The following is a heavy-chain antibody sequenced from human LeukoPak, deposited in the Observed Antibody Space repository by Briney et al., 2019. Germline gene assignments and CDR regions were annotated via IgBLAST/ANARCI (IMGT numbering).Heavy chain of an antibody. CDR3: AREGLGYCSSTSCLEPFDY. D-gene: IGHD2-2*01. J-gene: IGHJ4*02. V-gene: IGHV3-30*03. Sequence: GGSLRLSCAASGFTFSSYGMHWVRQAPGKGLEWVAVISYDGSNKYYADSVKGRFTISRDNSKNTLYLQMNSLRAEDTAVYYCAREGLGYCSSTSCLEPFDYWGQGTLVTVSS. CDR1: GFTFSSYG. CDR2: ISYDGSNK.